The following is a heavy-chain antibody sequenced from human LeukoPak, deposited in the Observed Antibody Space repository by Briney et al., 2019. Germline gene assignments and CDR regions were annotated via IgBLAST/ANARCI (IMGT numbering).Heavy chain of an antibody. CDR1: GYTFTGYY. Sequence: ASVKVSCKASGYTFTGYYMHWVRQAPGQGLEWMGWINPNSGGTNYAQKFQGRVTMTRDTSITTAYMELSRLSSDDTAVYYRAREGHCTSASCALDYWGQGTLVTVSS. J-gene: IGHJ4*02. CDR2: INPNSGGT. CDR3: AREGHCTSASCALDY. D-gene: IGHD2-2*01. V-gene: IGHV1-2*02.